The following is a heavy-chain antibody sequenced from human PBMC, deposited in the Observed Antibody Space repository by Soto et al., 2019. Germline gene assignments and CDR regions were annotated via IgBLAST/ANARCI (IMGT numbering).Heavy chain of an antibody. J-gene: IGHJ4*02. CDR3: AKDRGDYGGNSLDY. CDR1: GFTFDDYA. D-gene: IGHD4-17*01. CDR2: ISWDGGST. V-gene: IGHV3-43D*03. Sequence: GGSLRLSCAASGFTFDDYAMHWVRQAPGKGLEWVSLISWDGGSTYYADSVKGRFTISRDNSKNSLYLQMNSLRAEDTALYYCAKDRGDYGGNSLDYWGQGTLVTVSS.